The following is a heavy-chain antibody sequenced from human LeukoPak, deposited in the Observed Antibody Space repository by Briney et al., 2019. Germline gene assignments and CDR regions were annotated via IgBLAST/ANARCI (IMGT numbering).Heavy chain of an antibody. CDR2: INHSGST. CDR1: GGSFSGYY. CDR3: ASSPHDYGDYRLLYYFDY. J-gene: IGHJ4*02. D-gene: IGHD4-17*01. V-gene: IGHV4-34*01. Sequence: PSETLSLTCAVYGGSFSGYYWSWIRQPPGKGLEWIGEINHSGSTNYNPSLKSRVTISVDTSKNQFSLKLSSVTAADTAVYYCASSPHDYGDYRLLYYFDYWGQGTLVTVSS.